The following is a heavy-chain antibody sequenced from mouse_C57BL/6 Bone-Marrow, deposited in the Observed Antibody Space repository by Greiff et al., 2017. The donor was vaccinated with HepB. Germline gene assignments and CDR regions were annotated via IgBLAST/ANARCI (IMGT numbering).Heavy chain of an antibody. CDR2: ISYDGSN. CDR1: GYSITSGYY. V-gene: IGHV3-6*01. Sequence: ESGPGLVKPSQSLSLTCSVTGYSITSGYYWNWIRQFPGNKLEWMGYISYDGSNNYNPSLKNRISITRDTSKNQFFLKLNSVTTEDTATYYCARGWLRRGAWFAYWGQGTLVTVSA. J-gene: IGHJ3*01. CDR3: ARGWLRRGAWFAY. D-gene: IGHD2-2*01.